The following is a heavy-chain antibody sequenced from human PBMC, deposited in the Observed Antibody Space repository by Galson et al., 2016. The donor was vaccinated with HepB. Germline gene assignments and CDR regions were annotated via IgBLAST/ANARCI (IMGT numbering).Heavy chain of an antibody. V-gene: IGHV3-7*03. J-gene: IGHJ4*02. CDR2: ISQDGSKK. CDR1: GFTFGSFW. D-gene: IGHD2-8*01. CDR3: VRDEPIESVSN. Sequence: SLRLSCAASGFTFGSFWIKWVRQAPGEGLEWVANISQDGSKKYYVDSVKGRFTIARDNAKNSLYLLMDSLRAEDTAVYYCVRDEPIESVSNWGQGTLVTVSS.